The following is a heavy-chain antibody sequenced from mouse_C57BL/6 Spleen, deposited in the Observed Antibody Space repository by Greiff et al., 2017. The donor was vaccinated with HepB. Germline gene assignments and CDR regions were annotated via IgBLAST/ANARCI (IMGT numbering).Heavy chain of an antibody. CDR1: GYTFTSYW. Sequence: VQLQQSGAELVRPGASVTLSCKASGYTFTSYWMHWVKQRPGQGLEWIGAIYPGNSDTSYNQKFKGKAKLTAVTSASTAYMELSSLTNEDSAVYYCTRGDYYGGFDYWGQGTTLTVSS. V-gene: IGHV1-5*01. J-gene: IGHJ2*01. CDR2: IYPGNSDT. D-gene: IGHD1-1*01. CDR3: TRGDYYGGFDY.